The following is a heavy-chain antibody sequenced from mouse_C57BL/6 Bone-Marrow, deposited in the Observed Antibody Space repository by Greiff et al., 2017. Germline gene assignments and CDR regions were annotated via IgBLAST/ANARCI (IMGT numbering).Heavy chain of an antibody. D-gene: IGHD2-1*01. V-gene: IGHV5-9-1*02. CDR1: GFTFSSYA. Sequence: EVKLVESGEGLVKPGGSLKLSCAASGFTFSSYAMSWVRQTPEKRLEWVAYISSGGDYIYYADTVKGRFTISRDNARNTLYLQMSSLKSEDTAMYYCTRDRAPLLWPNWYFDVWGTGTTVTVSS. CDR2: ISSGGDYI. J-gene: IGHJ1*03. CDR3: TRDRAPLLWPNWYFDV.